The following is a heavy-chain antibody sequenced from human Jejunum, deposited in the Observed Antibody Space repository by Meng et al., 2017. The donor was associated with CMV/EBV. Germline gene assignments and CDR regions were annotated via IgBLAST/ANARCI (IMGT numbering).Heavy chain of an antibody. Sequence: TCSVSGGSLSSSAYYWSWIRQTPGKGLEWIGEINHSGIANYIPSLKSRVPMSLDTSPNQFSLPFLSVTSPDTAIYFCARMPSNTLSSWG. CDR3: ARMPSNTLSS. CDR2: INHSGIA. J-gene: IGHJ5*01. V-gene: IGHV4-34*01. D-gene: IGHD2/OR15-2a*01. CDR1: GGSLSSSAYY.